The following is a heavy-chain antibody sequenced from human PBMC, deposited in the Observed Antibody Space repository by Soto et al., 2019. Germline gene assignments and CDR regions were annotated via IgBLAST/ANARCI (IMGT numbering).Heavy chain of an antibody. Sequence: QVQLVQSGAEVKKPGSSVKVSCKASGGTFSSYAISWVRQAPGQGLEWMGGIIPIFGTANYAQKFQGRVTITADETTSTAEMELSSVRSEDTAVYYCVRGKEDSGGCLSGGYYYYGMDVWGQGATVTVTS. V-gene: IGHV1-69*01. CDR2: IIPIFGTA. CDR1: GGTFSSYA. D-gene: IGHD6-19*01. CDR3: VRGKEDSGGCLSGGYYYYGMDV. J-gene: IGHJ6*02.